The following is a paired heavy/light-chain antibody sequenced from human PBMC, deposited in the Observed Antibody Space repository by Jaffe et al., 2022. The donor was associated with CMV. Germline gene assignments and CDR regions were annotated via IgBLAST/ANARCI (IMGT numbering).Light chain of an antibody. CDR1: QSVSSSY. J-gene: IGKJ1*01. CDR3: QQYGSSPT. CDR2: GAS. Sequence: EIVLTQSPGTLSLSPGERATLSCRASQSVSSSYLAWYQQKPGQAPRLLIYGASSRATGIPDRFSGSGSGTDFTLTISRLEPEDFAVYYCQQYGSSPTFGQGTKVEIK. V-gene: IGKV3-20*01.
Heavy chain of an antibody. CDR2: IIPILGIA. V-gene: IGHV1-69*09. J-gene: IGHJ6*03. Sequence: QVQLVQSGAEVKKPGSSVKVSCKASGGTFSSYAISWVRQAPGQGLEWMGRIIPILGIANYAQKFQGRVTITADKSTSTAYMELSSLRSEDTAVYYCARDRRGEVRGVIISLPYYYYMDVWGKGTTVTVSS. D-gene: IGHD3-10*01. CDR3: ARDRRGEVRGVIISLPYYYYMDV. CDR1: GGTFSSYA.